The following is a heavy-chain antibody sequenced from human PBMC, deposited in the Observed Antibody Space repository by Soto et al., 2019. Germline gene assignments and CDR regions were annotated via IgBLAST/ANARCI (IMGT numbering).Heavy chain of an antibody. CDR1: GFTFSSYA. CDR3: VKVGDILTGYFPGGYFDY. Sequence: GGSLRLSCSASGFTFSSYAMHWVRQAPGKGLEYVSAISSNGGSTYYADSVKGRFTISRDNSKNTLYLQMSSLRAEDTAVYYCVKVGDILTGYFPGGYFDYWGQGTLVTVSS. CDR2: ISSNGGST. V-gene: IGHV3-64D*08. J-gene: IGHJ4*02. D-gene: IGHD3-9*01.